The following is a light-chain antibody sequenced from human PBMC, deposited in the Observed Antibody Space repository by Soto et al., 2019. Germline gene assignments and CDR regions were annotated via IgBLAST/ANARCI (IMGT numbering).Light chain of an antibody. V-gene: IGLV2-14*01. CDR2: DVS. CDR3: SSYTSSSTQV. CDR1: SSDVGGYNY. J-gene: IGLJ1*01. Sequence: QSALTQHASVSGSPGQSITISCTGTSSDVGGYNYVSWYQQLPGKAPKLMIYDVSNRPSGVSNRFSGSKSGNTASLTISGLQAEDEADYYCSSYTSSSTQVFGTGTKLTVL.